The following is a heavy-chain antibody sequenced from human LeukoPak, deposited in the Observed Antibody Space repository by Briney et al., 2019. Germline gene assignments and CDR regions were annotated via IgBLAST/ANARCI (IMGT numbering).Heavy chain of an antibody. V-gene: IGHV1-69*13. CDR3: AREAYCSGGSCYWFDY. J-gene: IGHJ4*02. Sequence: ASVKVSCKASGGTFSSFGFSWVRQAPGQGLEWLGEIIPMFGTANYAQKFQGRVTMTADELTTTAYMELRSLKSEDTAVYYCAREAYCSGGSCYWFDYWGQGTLVTVSS. D-gene: IGHD2-15*01. CDR1: GGTFSSFG. CDR2: IIPMFGTA.